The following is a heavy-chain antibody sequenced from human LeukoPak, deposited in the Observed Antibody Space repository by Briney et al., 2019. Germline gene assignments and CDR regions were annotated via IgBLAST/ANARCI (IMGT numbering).Heavy chain of an antibody. CDR2: TYYRSKWYN. V-gene: IGHV6-1*01. CDR1: GDSVSSNSAA. J-gene: IGHJ4*02. CDR3: ARGTDFEVAYFDY. Sequence: SQTLSLTCAISGDSVSSNSAAWSWIRQSPSRGLEWLGRTYYRSKWYNDYAVSVKSRITINPDTSKNQFSLQLNSVTPEDTAVYYCARGTDFEVAYFDYWGQGTLVTVSS.